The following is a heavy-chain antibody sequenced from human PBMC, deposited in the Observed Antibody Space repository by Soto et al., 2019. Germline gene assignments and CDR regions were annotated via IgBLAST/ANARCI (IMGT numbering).Heavy chain of an antibody. CDR1: GFTFSSYA. D-gene: IGHD6-19*01. V-gene: IGHV3-23*01. J-gene: IGHJ4*02. CDR2: ISGSGGST. CDR3: AKAHLYSSGWYVHGLDF. Sequence: VGSLDFSCAASGFTFSSYAMSWVRQAPGKGLEWVSAISGSGGSTYYADSVKGRFTISRDNSKNTLYLQMNSLRAEDTAVYYCAKAHLYSSGWYVHGLDFWGQGTLVTVSS.